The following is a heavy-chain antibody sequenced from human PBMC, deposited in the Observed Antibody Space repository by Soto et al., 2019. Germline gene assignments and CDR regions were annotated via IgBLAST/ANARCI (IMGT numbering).Heavy chain of an antibody. CDR3: ARRRDNGDYGGVYYYYGMDV. V-gene: IGHV5-10-1*01. Sequence: GESLKISCKGSGYSFTSYWISWVRQMPGKGLEWMGRIDPSDSYTNYSPSFQGHVTISADKSISTAYLQWSSLKASDTAMYYCARRRDNGDYGGVYYYYGMDVWGQGTTVTVS. CDR2: IDPSDSYT. CDR1: GYSFTSYW. J-gene: IGHJ6*02. D-gene: IGHD4-17*01.